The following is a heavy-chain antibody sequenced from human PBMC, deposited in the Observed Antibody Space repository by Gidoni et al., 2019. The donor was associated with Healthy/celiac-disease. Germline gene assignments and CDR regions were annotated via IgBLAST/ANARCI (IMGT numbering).Heavy chain of an antibody. V-gene: IGHV3-33*01. CDR1: GFTFSSYG. CDR3: ARDPRGAGFDY. J-gene: IGHJ4*02. D-gene: IGHD1-26*01. Sequence: QLPLVASGGGVVQPGRSLRLSCAASGFTFSSYGMHWVRQAPGKGLEWVAVIWYDGSNKYYADSVKGRFTISREKSKNTLDLKMNSLRAEDTAVYYCARDPRGAGFDYWGQGTLVTVSS. CDR2: IWYDGSNK.